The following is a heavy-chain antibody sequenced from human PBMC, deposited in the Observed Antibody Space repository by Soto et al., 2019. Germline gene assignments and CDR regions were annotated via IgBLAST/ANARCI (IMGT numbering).Heavy chain of an antibody. D-gene: IGHD1-26*01. Sequence: PGGSLRLSCAASGIVFSDYMSWVRQAPGKGLEWLSYISGSGSTIYSADSVKGRFTISRDNSKNTLYLQMNSLRAEDTAVYYCARRGSGSYYDYWGQGTLVTVSS. CDR2: ISGSGSTI. CDR3: ARRGSGSYYDY. J-gene: IGHJ4*02. CDR1: GIVFSDY. V-gene: IGHV3-11*01.